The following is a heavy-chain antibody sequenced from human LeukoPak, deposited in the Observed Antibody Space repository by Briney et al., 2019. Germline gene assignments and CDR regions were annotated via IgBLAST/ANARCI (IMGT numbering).Heavy chain of an antibody. J-gene: IGHJ3*02. CDR2: IKQDGSEK. Sequence: TGGSLRLSCAAPGFTFSSYWMSWVRQAPGKGLEWVANIKQDGSEKYYVDSVKGRFTISRDNAKNSLYLQMNSLRAEDTAVYYCARDRAGRFNDAFDIWGQGTMVTVSS. D-gene: IGHD5-24*01. CDR1: GFTFSSYW. CDR3: ARDRAGRFNDAFDI. V-gene: IGHV3-7*01.